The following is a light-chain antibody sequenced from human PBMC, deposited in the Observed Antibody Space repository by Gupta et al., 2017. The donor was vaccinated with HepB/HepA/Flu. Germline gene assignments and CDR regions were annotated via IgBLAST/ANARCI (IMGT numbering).Light chain of an antibody. CDR2: DAS. V-gene: IGKV3-11*01. Sequence: DIVLTQSPATLSLSPGETATLSCRASQSVSSYSAWYQQKPGQAPRLLIYDASNRATGIPARFSGSGSGTDFTLTISSLEPEDFAVYYCQQRSNWQLTFGGGTKVEIK. J-gene: IGKJ4*01. CDR1: QSVSSY. CDR3: QQRSNWQLT.